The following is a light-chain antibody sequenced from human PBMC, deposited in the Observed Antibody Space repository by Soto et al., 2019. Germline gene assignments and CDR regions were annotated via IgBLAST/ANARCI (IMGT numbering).Light chain of an antibody. CDR3: RSYTSSSARV. CDR1: SSDVGGYNY. V-gene: IGLV2-14*01. CDR2: EVS. Sequence: QSALTQPASVSGSPGQSITISCTGTSSDVGGYNYVCWYQQHPGKAPKLMIYEVSNRPSGVANRFSGSRSGNTASLTFSGLQAEDGAGYYCRSYTSSSARVFGGGTKLTVL. J-gene: IGLJ3*02.